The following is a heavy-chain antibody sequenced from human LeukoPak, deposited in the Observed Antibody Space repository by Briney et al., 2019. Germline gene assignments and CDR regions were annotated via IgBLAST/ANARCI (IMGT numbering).Heavy chain of an antibody. CDR1: GGSISSSSYY. CDR3: ARGVSYYDSSGYYNEYFQH. J-gene: IGHJ1*01. CDR2: IYYSGST. V-gene: IGHV4-39*01. D-gene: IGHD3-22*01. Sequence: PSETLSLTCTVSGGSISSSSYYWGWIRQPPGKGLEWIGSIYYSGSTYYNPSLKSRVTIYVDTSKNQFSLKVRSVTAADTAVYYCARGVSYYDSSGYYNEYFQHWGQGTLVTVSS.